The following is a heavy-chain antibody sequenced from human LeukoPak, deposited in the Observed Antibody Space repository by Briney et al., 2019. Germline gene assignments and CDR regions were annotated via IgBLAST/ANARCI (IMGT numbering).Heavy chain of an antibody. J-gene: IGHJ4*02. V-gene: IGHV5-51*01. CDR2: IYPGDSVT. CDR3: ARRGYFDY. CDR1: YYNFIYYW. Sequence: KNGESLKISCKASYYNFIYYWIGWVRQMPGTGLEWMGIIYPGDSVTRYSPSFQGQVTISADKSISTACLQWSSLKASDTAMYYCARRGYFDYWGQGTLVTVSS.